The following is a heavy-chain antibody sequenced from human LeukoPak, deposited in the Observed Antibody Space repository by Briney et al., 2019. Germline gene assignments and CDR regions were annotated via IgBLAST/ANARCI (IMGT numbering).Heavy chain of an antibody. CDR3: ARRLYYYDSSGYYLPECYFDY. V-gene: IGHV4-39*01. Sequence: SETLSLTCTVSGGSISSSSYYWGWIRQPPGKGLEWIGSIYYSGSTYYNPSLKSRVTISVDTSKNQFSLKLSSVTAADTAVYYCARRLYYYDSSGYYLPECYFDYWGQGTLVTVSS. CDR1: GGSISSSSYY. D-gene: IGHD3-22*01. CDR2: IYYSGST. J-gene: IGHJ4*02.